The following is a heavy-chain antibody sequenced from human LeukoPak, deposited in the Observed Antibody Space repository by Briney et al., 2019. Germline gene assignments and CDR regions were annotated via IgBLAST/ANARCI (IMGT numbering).Heavy chain of an antibody. CDR3: ASSAMVHIIVY. D-gene: IGHD2-2*01. J-gene: IGHJ4*02. CDR1: GGTFSSYA. V-gene: IGHV1-69*13. CDR2: IIPIFGTA. Sequence: GASVKVSFKASGGTFSSYAISWVRQAPGQGLEWMGGIIPIFGTANYAQKFQGRVTITADESTSTAYMELSSLRSEDTAVYYCASSAMVHIIVYWGQGTLVTVSS.